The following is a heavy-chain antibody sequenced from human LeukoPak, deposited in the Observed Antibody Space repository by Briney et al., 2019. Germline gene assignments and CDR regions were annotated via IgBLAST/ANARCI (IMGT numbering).Heavy chain of an antibody. CDR1: GYTFTSYG. J-gene: IGHJ4*02. V-gene: IGHV1-18*01. CDR2: ISAYNGNT. D-gene: IGHD6-13*01. CDR3: ASGNSSSWYFDY. Sequence: ASVKVSCKASGYTFTSYGISWVRQAPGQGLEWMGWISAYNGNTNYAQRLQGRVTMTTDTSMSTAYMELRSLRSDDTAVYYCASGNSSSWYFDYWGQGTLVTVSS.